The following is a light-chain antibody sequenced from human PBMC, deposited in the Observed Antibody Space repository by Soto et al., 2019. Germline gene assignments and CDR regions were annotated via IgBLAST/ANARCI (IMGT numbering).Light chain of an antibody. CDR2: EVN. CDR3: NSFTSNNTWV. V-gene: IGLV2-14*01. Sequence: QSVLTQPASVSGSPGQSITISCTGTSSEVGGYNYVSWYQQHPGKAPKLMIYEVNNRPSGVSNRFSGSKSGNTASLTISGRQAEDEADYYCNSFTSNNTWVFGGGTKLTVL. CDR1: SSEVGGYNY. J-gene: IGLJ3*02.